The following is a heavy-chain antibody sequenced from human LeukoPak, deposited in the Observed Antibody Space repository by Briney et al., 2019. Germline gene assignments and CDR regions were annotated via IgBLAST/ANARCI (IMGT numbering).Heavy chain of an antibody. J-gene: IGHJ4*02. D-gene: IGHD3-3*01. CDR2: ISYDGSNK. Sequence: GRSLRLSCAASGFTFSSYAMRWVRQAPGKGLEWVAVISYDGSNKYYADSVKGRFTISRDNSKNTLYLQMNSLRAEDTAVYYCAREWIWRNFDYWGQGTLVTVSS. V-gene: IGHV3-30*04. CDR1: GFTFSSYA. CDR3: AREWIWRNFDY.